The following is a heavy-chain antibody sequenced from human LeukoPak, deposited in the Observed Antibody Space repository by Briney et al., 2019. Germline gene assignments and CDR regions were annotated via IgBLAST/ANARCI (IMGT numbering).Heavy chain of an antibody. CDR2: IRYDGSNK. D-gene: IGHD3-3*01. V-gene: IGHV3-30*02. Sequence: PGGSLRLSCAASGFTFSSYGMHWVRQAPGKGLEWVAFIRYDGSNKYYADSVKGRFTISRDNSKNTPYLQMNSLRAEDTAVYYCAKDPSKSGYYYYMDVWGKGTTVTISS. CDR3: AKDPSKSGYYYYMDV. CDR1: GFTFSSYG. J-gene: IGHJ6*03.